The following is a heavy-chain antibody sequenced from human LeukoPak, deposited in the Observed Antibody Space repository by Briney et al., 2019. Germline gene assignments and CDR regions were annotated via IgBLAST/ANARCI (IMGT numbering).Heavy chain of an antibody. CDR2: MNPNSGKT. Sequence: GASVKVSCKASGYTLTDYDIHWVRQASGQGLEWMGWMNPNSGKTGYAQRFQGRVTMTRNTSTITVYMELSSLRSEDTAVYYCARGRSPPAAAKSLFDPWGQGTLVTVSS. V-gene: IGHV1-8*01. CDR3: ARGRSPPAAAKSLFDP. J-gene: IGHJ5*02. D-gene: IGHD6-13*01. CDR1: GYTLTDYD.